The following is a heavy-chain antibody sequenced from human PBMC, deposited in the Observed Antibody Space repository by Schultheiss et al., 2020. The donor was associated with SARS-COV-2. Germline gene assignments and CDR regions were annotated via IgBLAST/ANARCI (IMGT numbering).Heavy chain of an antibody. CDR3: ARSKVTRDHYYYYGMDV. CDR1: GFTFSSYS. CDR2: ISSSSSTI. Sequence: GGSLRLSCAASGFTFSSYSMNWVRQAPGKGLEWVSYISSSSSTIYYADSVKGRFTISRDNAKNSLYLQMNSLRAEDTAVYYCARSKVTRDHYYYYGMDVWGQGTTVTVSS. D-gene: IGHD6-6*01. J-gene: IGHJ6*02. V-gene: IGHV3-48*04.